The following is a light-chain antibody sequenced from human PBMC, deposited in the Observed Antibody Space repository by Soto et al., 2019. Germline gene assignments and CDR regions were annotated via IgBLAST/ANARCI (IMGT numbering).Light chain of an antibody. CDR1: QSVSSSY. Sequence: EIVWTQSPGTLSLSPGEGATLSCRASQSVSSSYLAWYQQKPGQAPRLLIYGASSRATGIPDRFSGSGSGTDFTLTISRLEPEDFAVYYCQQYGSSPRVTFGGGTKVEIK. CDR2: GAS. CDR3: QQYGSSPRVT. V-gene: IGKV3-20*01. J-gene: IGKJ4*01.